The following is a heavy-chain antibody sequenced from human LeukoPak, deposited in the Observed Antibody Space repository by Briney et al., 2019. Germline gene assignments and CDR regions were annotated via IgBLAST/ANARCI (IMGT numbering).Heavy chain of an antibody. J-gene: IGHJ4*02. CDR1: GFTFSSYG. CDR2: ISYDGSNK. D-gene: IGHD4-17*01. CDR3: AKDPGGDYLTFKGYFDY. Sequence: GGSLRLSCAASGFTFSSYGMPWVRQAPGKGLEWVAVISYDGSNKYYADSVKGRFTISRDNSKNTLYLQMNSLRAEDTAVYYCAKDPGGDYLTFKGYFDYWGQGTLVTVSS. V-gene: IGHV3-30*18.